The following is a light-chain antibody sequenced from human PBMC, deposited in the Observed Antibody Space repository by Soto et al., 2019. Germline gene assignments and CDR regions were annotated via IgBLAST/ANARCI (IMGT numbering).Light chain of an antibody. V-gene: IGKV3-11*01. Sequence: VLTRSPGTLSLSPGERATLSCRASQSLSSDLAWYQRKPGQAPRLLIYDASNRATGIPARFSGSGSGTEFTLTISRLEPEDFTVYYCHHYETFGQGTKVDIK. CDR2: DAS. J-gene: IGKJ1*01. CDR1: QSLSSD. CDR3: HHYET.